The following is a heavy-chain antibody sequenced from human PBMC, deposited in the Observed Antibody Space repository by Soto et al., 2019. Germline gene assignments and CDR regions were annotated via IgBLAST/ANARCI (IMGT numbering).Heavy chain of an antibody. CDR3: ARQFDYDSSGYYYAY. CDR2: IIPMFGTA. D-gene: IGHD3-22*01. V-gene: IGHV1-69*13. CDR1: GGTFSKYS. J-gene: IGHJ4*02. Sequence: AVKVSCKASGGTFSKYSISWVRQAPGQGLEWMGGIIPMFGTANYAQKFQGRVTITADESTSTAYMELSSLRSEDTAVYYCARQFDYDSSGYYYAYWGQGTLVTVSS.